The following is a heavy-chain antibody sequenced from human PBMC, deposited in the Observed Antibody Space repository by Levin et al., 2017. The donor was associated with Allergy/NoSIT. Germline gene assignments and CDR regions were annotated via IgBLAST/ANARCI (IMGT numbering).Heavy chain of an antibody. CDR3: ASGGFERYFDWSYAFDI. CDR2: IYYSGST. D-gene: IGHD3-9*01. Sequence: SETLSLTCTVSGGSISSYYWSWIRQPPGKGLEWIGYIYYSGSTNYNPSLKSRVTISVDTSKNQFSLKLSSVTAADTAVYYCASGGFERYFDWSYAFDIWGQGTMVTVSS. CDR1: GGSISSYY. J-gene: IGHJ3*02. V-gene: IGHV4-59*08.